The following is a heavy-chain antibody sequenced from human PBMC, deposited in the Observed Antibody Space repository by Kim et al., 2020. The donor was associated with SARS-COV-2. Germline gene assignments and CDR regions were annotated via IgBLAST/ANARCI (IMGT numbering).Heavy chain of an antibody. CDR3: ARGGRGYYDSSIDY. D-gene: IGHD3-22*01. V-gene: IGHV3-7*01. CDR2: IKQDGSEK. CDR1: GFTFSSYW. Sequence: GGSLRLSCAASGFTFSSYWMSWVRQAPGKGLEWVANIKQDGSEKYYVDSVKGRFTISRDNAKNSLYLQMNSLRAEDTAVYYCARGGRGYYDSSIDYWGQGTLVTVSS. J-gene: IGHJ4*02.